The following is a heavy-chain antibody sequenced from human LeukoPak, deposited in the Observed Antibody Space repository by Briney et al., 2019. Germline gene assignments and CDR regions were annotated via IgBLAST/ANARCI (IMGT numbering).Heavy chain of an antibody. V-gene: IGHV3-74*01. CDR3: ARVPLGSGWFHY. Sequence: GGSLRLSCAASGSTFSSYWMHWVRQAPGKGLVWVSRINSDGSSTSYADSVKGRFTISRDNAKNTLYLQMNSLRAEDTAVYYCARVPLGSGWFHYWGQGTLVTVSS. D-gene: IGHD6-19*01. CDR1: GSTFSSYW. J-gene: IGHJ4*02. CDR2: INSDGSST.